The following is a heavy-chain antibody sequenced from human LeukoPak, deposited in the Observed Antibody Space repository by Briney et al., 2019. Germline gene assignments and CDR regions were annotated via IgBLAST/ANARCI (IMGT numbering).Heavy chain of an antibody. J-gene: IGHJ4*02. CDR2: MYDSGST. Sequence: SETLSLTYTVSGGSTNSSNYYWGWIRQPQGKGLEWIVSMYDSGSTYYNLSLKSRVTISVDTSKNQFSLKLTSVTAADTAVYYCARGGVIWSWGYWGRGTLVTVSS. CDR3: ARGGVIWSWGY. D-gene: IGHD3-10*01. CDR1: GGSTNSSNYY. V-gene: IGHV4-39*02.